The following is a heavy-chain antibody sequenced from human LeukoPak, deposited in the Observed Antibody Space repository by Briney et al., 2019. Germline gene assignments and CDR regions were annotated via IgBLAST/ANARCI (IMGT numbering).Heavy chain of an antibody. Sequence: GGSLRLSCAVSGLTFRSFWMSWVRQAPGKGLEWVANINQEGSEKYLVDSVRGRFTITRDNAQNLLHLQMNTLTAEDTAVYYCARERDGRFFDYWGQGTLVTVSS. CDR3: ARERDGRFFDY. CDR2: INQEGSEK. D-gene: IGHD5-24*01. J-gene: IGHJ4*02. CDR1: GLTFRSFW. V-gene: IGHV3-7*01.